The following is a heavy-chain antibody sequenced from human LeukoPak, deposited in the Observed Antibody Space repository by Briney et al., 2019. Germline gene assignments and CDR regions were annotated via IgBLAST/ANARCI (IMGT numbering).Heavy chain of an antibody. CDR1: GFTFSSYS. Sequence: GGSLRLSCAASGFTFSSYSMNWVRQAAGKGLEWVSSISSSSTYIYYADSVKGRFTISRDDAKNSLYLQMNSLRAEDTAVYYCARDHEQVVQLDAFDIWGQGTMVTVSS. CDR2: ISSSSTYI. J-gene: IGHJ3*02. CDR3: ARDHEQVVQLDAFDI. V-gene: IGHV3-21*01. D-gene: IGHD1-1*01.